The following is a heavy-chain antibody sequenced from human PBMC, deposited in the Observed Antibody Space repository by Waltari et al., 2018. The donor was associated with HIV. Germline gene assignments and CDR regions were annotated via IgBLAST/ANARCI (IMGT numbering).Heavy chain of an antibody. Sequence: QVQLQESGPGLVRPSETLSLTCSVSNGSVRSGRHYWSWIRQSPGRGLEWIGYIYYTGNTIYNPSLESRVSISVDTSKNQVSLRMTSMTTADTAVYYCARGRDWFDPWGQGTRVTVSS. CDR1: NGSVRSGRHY. J-gene: IGHJ5*02. CDR3: ARGRDWFDP. CDR2: IYYTGNT. V-gene: IGHV4-61*01.